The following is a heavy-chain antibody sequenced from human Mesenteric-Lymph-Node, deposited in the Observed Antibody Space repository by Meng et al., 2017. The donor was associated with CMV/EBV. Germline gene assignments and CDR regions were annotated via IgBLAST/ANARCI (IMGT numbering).Heavy chain of an antibody. V-gene: IGHV4-31*03. J-gene: IGHJ4*02. CDR3: ARAHGDH. CDR2: VSYSADT. CDR1: GGSISSGGYY. Sequence: SETLSLTCTVSGGSISSGGYYWSWMRQHPGKGLEWIGFVSYSADTHYNPSLKSRLTISVDTSKNQFSLNLTSVTAADTADYFCARAHGDHWGQGTLVTVSS.